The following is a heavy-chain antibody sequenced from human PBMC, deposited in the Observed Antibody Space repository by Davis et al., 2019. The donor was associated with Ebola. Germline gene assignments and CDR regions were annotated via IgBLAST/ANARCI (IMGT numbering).Heavy chain of an antibody. Sequence: SQTLSLTCAVYGGSFSGYYWSWIRQPPGKGLEWIGEINHSGSTNYNPSLKSRVTISVDTSKNQFSLKLSSVTAADTAVYYCARGLSFDYWGQGTLVTVSS. CDR1: GGSFSGYY. CDR3: ARGLSFDY. J-gene: IGHJ4*02. CDR2: INHSGST. D-gene: IGHD2-2*01. V-gene: IGHV4-34*01.